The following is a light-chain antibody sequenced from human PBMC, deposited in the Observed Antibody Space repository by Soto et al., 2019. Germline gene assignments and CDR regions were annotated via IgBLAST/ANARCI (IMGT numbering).Light chain of an antibody. CDR2: DAS. J-gene: IGKJ4*01. V-gene: IGKV3-20*01. CDR1: QSVSSNY. Sequence: EIVLTQSPGTLSLSPGERATLSCRASQSVSSNYLAWYQQTPGQAPRLLIYDASSRATGIPDRFSGSGSGTDFTLTISRLEPEDFAVYYCQQYGSSLLTFGGGTKVEIK. CDR3: QQYGSSLLT.